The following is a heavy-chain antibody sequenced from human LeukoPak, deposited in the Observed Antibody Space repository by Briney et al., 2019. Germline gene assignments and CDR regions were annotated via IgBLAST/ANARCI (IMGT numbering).Heavy chain of an antibody. Sequence: PGGSLRLSCAASGFTFSNYAMSWVRQAPGRGLEWVSGVSGRGSDTYYTDSVKGRFTISRDNSKNTLYLQMNSLRADDTAVYYCAKELRCSGGRCQSGRVYTYYGMDVWGQGTTVTVSS. D-gene: IGHD2-15*01. CDR2: VSGRGSDT. J-gene: IGHJ6*02. V-gene: IGHV3-23*01. CDR3: AKELRCSGGRCQSGRVYTYYGMDV. CDR1: GFTFSNYA.